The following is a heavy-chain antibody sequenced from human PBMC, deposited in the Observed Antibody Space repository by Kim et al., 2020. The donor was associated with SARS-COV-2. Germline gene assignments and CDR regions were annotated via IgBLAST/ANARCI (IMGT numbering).Heavy chain of an antibody. V-gene: IGHV5-51*01. CDR3: ARHPTNYGGQADY. Sequence: SPSSQGKVTISADKSISTAYLQWSSLKASDTAMYYCARHPTNYGGQADYWGQGTLVTVSS. J-gene: IGHJ4*02. D-gene: IGHD4-17*01.